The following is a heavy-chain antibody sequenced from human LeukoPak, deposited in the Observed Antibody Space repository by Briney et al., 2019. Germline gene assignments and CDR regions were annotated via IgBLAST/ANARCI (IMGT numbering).Heavy chain of an antibody. CDR3: AKVGYYDSSGYYYYFDY. Sequence: GGSLRLSCAASGFTFSSYAMSWVRQAPGKGLEWVSAISGSGGSTYYADSVKGRFTISRHNSKNTLYLQMNSLRAEDTAVYYCAKVGYYDSSGYYYYFDYWGQGTLVTVSS. CDR2: ISGSGGST. CDR1: GFTFSSYA. J-gene: IGHJ4*02. V-gene: IGHV3-23*01. D-gene: IGHD3-22*01.